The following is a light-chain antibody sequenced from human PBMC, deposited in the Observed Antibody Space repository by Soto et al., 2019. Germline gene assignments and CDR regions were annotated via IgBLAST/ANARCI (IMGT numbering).Light chain of an antibody. CDR2: EVN. J-gene: IGLJ2*01. CDR1: NSDVGNYNR. CDR3: SSYTSSSAVV. V-gene: IGLV2-18*02. Sequence: QSALTQPPSVSGSPGQSVAISCTGTNSDVGNYNRVSWYRQPPGTTPKLLIYEVNKRPSGVPDRFSGSKSGNTASLTISGLQAEDEADYYCSSYTSSSAVVFGGGTQLTVL.